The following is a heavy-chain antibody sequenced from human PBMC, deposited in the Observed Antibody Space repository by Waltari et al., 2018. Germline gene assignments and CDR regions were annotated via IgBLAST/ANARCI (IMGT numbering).Heavy chain of an antibody. D-gene: IGHD3-3*01. V-gene: IGHV4-39*07. J-gene: IGHJ4*02. Sequence: QVQLQESGPGLVKPSQTLSLTCTVSGGSISSGSYYWSWIRQPPGKGLEWIGEINHSGSTNYNPSLKSRVTISVDTSKNQFSLKLSSVTAADTAVYYCARGSFRYYDFWSGYFQNHFDYWGQGTLVTVSS. CDR3: ARGSFRYYDFWSGYFQNHFDY. CDR1: GGSISSGSYY. CDR2: INHSGST.